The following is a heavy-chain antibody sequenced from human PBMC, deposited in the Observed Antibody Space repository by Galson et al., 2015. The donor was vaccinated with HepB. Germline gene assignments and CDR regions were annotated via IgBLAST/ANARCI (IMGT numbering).Heavy chain of an antibody. Sequence: SLRLSCAASGFTFTSYAMNWVRQAPGKGLGWVSRISGSGGSTDYADSVKGRFTISRDTSNNTLYLQMNSLRAEDTAQYYCAKGRGSNSYTYDYWGQGTLVTVSS. J-gene: IGHJ4*02. CDR2: ISGSGGST. V-gene: IGHV3-23*01. CDR1: GFTFTSYA. D-gene: IGHD2-2*01. CDR3: AKGRGSNSYTYDY.